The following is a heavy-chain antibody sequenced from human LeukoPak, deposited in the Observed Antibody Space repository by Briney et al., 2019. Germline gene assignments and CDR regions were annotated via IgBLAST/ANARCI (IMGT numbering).Heavy chain of an antibody. CDR2: ISDGESP. J-gene: IGHJ1*01. V-gene: IGHV4-59*01. D-gene: IGHD2-2*01. Sequence: PSETLSLTCSVSGGSFSYYYWTWIRQFPGKGLEWIDYISDGESPDYNPSLQSRVTIYVDSSKNQFFLNLTSVTAADTAVYYCAQDRFSFVHWGQGTLVTVSS. CDR1: GGSFSYYY. CDR3: AQDRFSFVH.